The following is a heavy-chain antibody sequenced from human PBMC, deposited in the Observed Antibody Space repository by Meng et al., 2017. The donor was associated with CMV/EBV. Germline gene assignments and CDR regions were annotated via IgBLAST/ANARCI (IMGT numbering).Heavy chain of an antibody. Sequence: GESLKISCAASGFTFDDYGMSWVRQAPGKGLEWVSGINWNGGSTGYADSVKGRFTISRDNAKNSLYLQMNSLRAEDTALYYCVRVRGGNSGWFDPWGQGTLVTVSS. CDR2: INWNGGST. CDR1: GFTFDDYG. V-gene: IGHV3-20*04. J-gene: IGHJ5*02. CDR3: VRVRGGNSGWFDP. D-gene: IGHD4-23*01.